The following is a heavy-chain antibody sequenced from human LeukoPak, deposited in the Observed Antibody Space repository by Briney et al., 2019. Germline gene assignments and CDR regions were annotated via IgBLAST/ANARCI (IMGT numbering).Heavy chain of an antibody. V-gene: IGHV4-39*01. Sequence: ETLTLPCSVWIHLNSSSHYYWGPIRQPPGEGLEWIGIVYYSGTSQYTPTLKSRVTISVDTSKNQFSLQLSSVIAADTAVYYCGRYRASSGWFDPWGQGTLVTVSS. CDR3: GRYRASSGWFDP. CDR1: IHLNSSSHYY. D-gene: IGHD1-26*01. J-gene: IGHJ5*02. CDR2: VYYSGTS.